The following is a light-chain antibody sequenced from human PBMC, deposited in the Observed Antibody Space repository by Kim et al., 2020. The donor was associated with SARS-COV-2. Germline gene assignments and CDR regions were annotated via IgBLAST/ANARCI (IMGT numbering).Light chain of an antibody. CDR3: QQGYSTPYI. J-gene: IGKJ2*01. CDR1: QSISSY. CDR2: AAS. V-gene: IGKV1-39*01. Sequence: DIQMTQSPSSLSASVGDRVTITCRASQSISSYLNWYQQKPGKAPKLLIYAASSLQSGVPSRFSGSGSGTDFTLTISSLQPEDFATYYCQQGYSTPYIFGQGTKLEIK.